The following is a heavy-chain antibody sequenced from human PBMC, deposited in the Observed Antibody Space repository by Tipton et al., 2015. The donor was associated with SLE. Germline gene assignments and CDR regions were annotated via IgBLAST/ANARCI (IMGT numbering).Heavy chain of an antibody. V-gene: IGHV4-30-2*01. J-gene: IGHJ3*02. D-gene: IGHD3-16*02. CDR3: ARGWGLRLGELSLNAFDI. CDR2: IYHSGST. CDR1: GGSISSGGYS. Sequence: TLSLTCAVSGGSISSGGYSWSWIRQPPGKGLEWIGYIYHSGSTYYNPSLKSRVTISVDRSKNQFSLKLSSVTAADTAVCYCARGWGLRLGELSLNAFDIWGQGTMVTVSS.